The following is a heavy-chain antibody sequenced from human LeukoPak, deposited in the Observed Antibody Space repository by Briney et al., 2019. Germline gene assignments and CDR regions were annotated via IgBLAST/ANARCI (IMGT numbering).Heavy chain of an antibody. CDR1: GVTFSTYA. D-gene: IGHD3-9*01. CDR3: AKDRDDIWMGFDP. Sequence: GGSLRLSCAASGVTFSTYAMSWVRQAPGKGLEWVSAISGSGGSTYYADSVKGRCTISGDSSKNTLYLQMNRLRAEDTAVYYCAKDRDDIWMGFDPWGEGTLVTVSS. V-gene: IGHV3-23*01. CDR2: ISGSGGST. J-gene: IGHJ5*02.